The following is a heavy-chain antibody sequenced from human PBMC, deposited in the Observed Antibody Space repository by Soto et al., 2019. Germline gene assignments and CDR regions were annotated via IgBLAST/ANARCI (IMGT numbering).Heavy chain of an antibody. V-gene: IGHV1-2*02. CDR3: ARESPERTYYYYYGMDV. CDR1: GYTFTGYY. CDR2: INPNSGGT. J-gene: IGHJ6*02. Sequence: GASVKVSCKASGYTFTGYYMHWVRQAPGQGLEWMGWINPNSGGTNYAQKFQGRVTMTRDTSISTAYMELSRLRSDDTAVYYCARESPERTYYYYYGMDVWGQGTTVTVSS.